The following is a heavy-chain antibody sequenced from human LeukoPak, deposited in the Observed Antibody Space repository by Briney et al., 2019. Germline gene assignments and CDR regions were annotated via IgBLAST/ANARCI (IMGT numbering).Heavy chain of an antibody. CDR1: GFSVKTNY. V-gene: IGHV3-53*01. J-gene: IGHJ3*02. D-gene: IGHD2-8*01. CDR2: IYSGGNT. CDR3: PNGRLGYCSEGVCHDAFAI. Sequence: PGGSLRLSCAASGFSVKTNYMSWVRQAPGKGLEWVSVIYSGGNTYYADSVKGRFTISRDNPKNTLYLQMNSLRAEDTAVYYCPNGRLGYCSEGVCHDAFAIWGQGTRVTVSS.